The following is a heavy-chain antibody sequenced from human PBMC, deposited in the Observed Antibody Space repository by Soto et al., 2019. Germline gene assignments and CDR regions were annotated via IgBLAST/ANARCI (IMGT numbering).Heavy chain of an antibody. Sequence: SETLSLTCAVYGGSFSGYYWSWIRQPPGKGLEWIGEIDHSGSTNYNPSLKSRVTISVDTSKNQFSLKLSSVTAADTAVYYCASRYYGGRRSDYWGQGTLVTVSS. CDR2: IDHSGST. CDR1: GGSFSGYY. D-gene: IGHD4-17*01. V-gene: IGHV4-34*01. J-gene: IGHJ4*02. CDR3: ASRYYGGRRSDY.